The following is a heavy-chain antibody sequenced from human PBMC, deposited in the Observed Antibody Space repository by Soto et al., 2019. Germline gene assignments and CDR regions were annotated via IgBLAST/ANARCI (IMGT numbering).Heavy chain of an antibody. CDR1: GYTLTELS. V-gene: IGHV1-18*01. D-gene: IGHD3-22*01. J-gene: IGHJ4*02. Sequence: GASVKVSCKVSGYTLTELSMHWVRQAPGQGLEWMGWISPENGNTNYAQKLQGRVTMTTDTSTSTAYMELRSLRSDDTAVYYCARAGLEYYDSSGYEYWGQGTPVTVSS. CDR3: ARAGLEYYDSSGYEY. CDR2: ISPENGNT.